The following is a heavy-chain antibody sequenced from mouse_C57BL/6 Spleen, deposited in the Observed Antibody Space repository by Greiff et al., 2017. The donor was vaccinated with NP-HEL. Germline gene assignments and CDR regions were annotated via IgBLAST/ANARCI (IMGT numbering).Heavy chain of an antibody. CDR1: GYTFTDYH. J-gene: IGHJ2*01. D-gene: IGHD2-10*01. CDR2: INPNNGGT. Sequence: VQLQQSGPELVKPGASVQIPCKASGYTFTDYHMDWVKQSHGKSLEWIGDINPNNGGTIYNQKFKGKATLTVDKSSSTAYMELRSLTSEDTAVYYCARSLLTLYYFDYWGQGTTLTVSS. V-gene: IGHV1-18*01. CDR3: ARSLLTLYYFDY.